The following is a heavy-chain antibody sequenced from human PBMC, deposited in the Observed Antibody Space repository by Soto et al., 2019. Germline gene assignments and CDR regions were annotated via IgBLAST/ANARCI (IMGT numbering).Heavy chain of an antibody. CDR1: GGTFSSYA. V-gene: IGHV1-69*12. CDR3: ARAPSYYYDSSGYSWFDP. Sequence: QVQLVQSGAEVKKPGSSVKVSCKASGGTFSSYAIIWVRQAPGQGLEWMGGIIPIFGTANYAQKFQGRVTITADESTSTAYMELSSLRSEDTAVYYCARAPSYYYDSSGYSWFDPWGQGTLVSVSS. J-gene: IGHJ5*02. CDR2: IIPIFGTA. D-gene: IGHD3-22*01.